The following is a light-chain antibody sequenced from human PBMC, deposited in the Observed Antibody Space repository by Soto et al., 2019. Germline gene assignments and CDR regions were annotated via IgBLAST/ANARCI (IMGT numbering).Light chain of an antibody. CDR3: CSYVDTDTWV. J-gene: IGLJ3*02. CDR2: EVS. Sequence: QSALTQPPSASGSPGQSVTISCTGTSSDVGGNNYVSWYQQHPGKAPKLMIYEVSKRPSGVPDRFSGSRSGNTASLTVSGLQAEDEADYYCCSYVDTDTWVFGGGTKLTVL. CDR1: SSDVGGNNY. V-gene: IGLV2-8*01.